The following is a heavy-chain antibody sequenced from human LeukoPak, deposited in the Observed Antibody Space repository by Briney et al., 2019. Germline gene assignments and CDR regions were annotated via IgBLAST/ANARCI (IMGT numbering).Heavy chain of an antibody. CDR3: ARGAHGLRFLEWLSYHFDY. J-gene: IGHJ4*02. CDR2: INANSGGT. V-gene: IGHV1-2*02. Sequence: ASVKVSCKPSGYTFTGYYMHWVRQAPGQGLEWMGWINANSGGTNYAQKFQGRVTMTRDTSISTAYMELSRLRSDDTAVYYCARGAHGLRFLEWLSYHFDYWGQGTLVTVSS. CDR1: GYTFTGYY. D-gene: IGHD3-3*01.